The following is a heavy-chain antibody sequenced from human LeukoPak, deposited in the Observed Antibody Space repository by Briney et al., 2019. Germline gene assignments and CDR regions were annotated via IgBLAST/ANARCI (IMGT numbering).Heavy chain of an antibody. V-gene: IGHV3-66*01. CDR1: GFTFSSYG. CDR3: ARAISMITRGFDY. J-gene: IGHJ4*02. D-gene: IGHD1-14*01. Sequence: PGGSLRLSCAASGFTFSSYGMHWVRQAPGKGLEWVSVIYSGGSTYYADSVKGRFTISRDNSKNTLYLQMNSLRAEDTAVYYCARAISMITRGFDYWGQGTLVTVSS. CDR2: IYSGGST.